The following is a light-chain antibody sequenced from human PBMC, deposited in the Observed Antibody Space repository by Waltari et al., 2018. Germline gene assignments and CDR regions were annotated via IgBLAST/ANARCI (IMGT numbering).Light chain of an antibody. CDR1: QSFSSS. Sequence: IQMTQSPSSLSASVGDTVTITCRASQSFSSSLAWYQQKPGKAPKLLIYSASSLQSGVPSRFSGRKSGTDFTLTISSLQPEDIASYYCQQYYSYPFTFGPGTKLDIK. V-gene: IGKV1-13*02. CDR2: SAS. CDR3: QQYYSYPFT. J-gene: IGKJ3*01.